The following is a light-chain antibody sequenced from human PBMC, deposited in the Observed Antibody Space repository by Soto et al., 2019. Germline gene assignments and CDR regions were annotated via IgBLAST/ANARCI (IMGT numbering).Light chain of an antibody. CDR2: GAS. V-gene: IGKV3-15*01. CDR3: QQYNDWPRT. J-gene: IGKJ3*01. Sequence: EIVMTQSPATLSVSPGERTTLSCRASQSVSINLAWYQQKPGQAPRLLIYGASTRATGIPARFRGSGSGTEFTLTISGPQSEDFAVYYCQQYNDWPRTFGPGTKVDIK. CDR1: QSVSIN.